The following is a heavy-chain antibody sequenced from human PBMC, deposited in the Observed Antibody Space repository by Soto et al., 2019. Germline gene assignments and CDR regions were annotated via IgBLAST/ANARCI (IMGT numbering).Heavy chain of an antibody. CDR2: IHRTGST. CDR1: RGSISSYC. D-gene: IGHD3-10*01. CDR3: ARESAGSGKNNWFDP. Sequence: ASETLSLTCSVSRGSISSYCWSWVRQPPGKGLEWIGFIHRTGSTKYNPSLESRVTISVDTSQNQLSLRLSSVTAADTAVYYCARESAGSGKNNWFDPWGQGILVTVSS. J-gene: IGHJ5*02. V-gene: IGHV4-59*01.